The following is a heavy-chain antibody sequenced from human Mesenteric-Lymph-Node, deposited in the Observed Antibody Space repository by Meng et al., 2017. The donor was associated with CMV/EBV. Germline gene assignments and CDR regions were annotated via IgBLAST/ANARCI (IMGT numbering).Heavy chain of an antibody. Sequence: GGSLRLSCAASGFTFSSYSMNWVRQAPGKGLEWVSSISSSSSYIDYADSVKGRFTISRDNAKNSLYLQMNSLRAEDTAVYYCARDRISGSSTSCYDYWGQGTLVTVSS. V-gene: IGHV3-21*01. CDR2: ISSSSSYI. CDR3: ARDRISGSSTSCYDY. J-gene: IGHJ4*02. CDR1: GFTFSSYS. D-gene: IGHD2-2*01.